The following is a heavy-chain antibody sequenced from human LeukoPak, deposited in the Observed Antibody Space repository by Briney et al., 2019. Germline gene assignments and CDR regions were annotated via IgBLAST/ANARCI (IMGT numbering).Heavy chain of an antibody. CDR1: GFTFSSYG. J-gene: IGHJ4*02. CDR3: AKDLPFKGIAAAEGLDY. CDR2: ISYDGGNE. Sequence: GGSLRLSCAASGFTFSSYGMHWVRQAPGKGLEWVAVISYDGGNEYYADSVKGRFTISRDNSKNTLYLQMNSLRAEDTAVYYCAKDLPFKGIAAAEGLDYWGQGTLVTVSS. D-gene: IGHD6-13*01. V-gene: IGHV3-30*18.